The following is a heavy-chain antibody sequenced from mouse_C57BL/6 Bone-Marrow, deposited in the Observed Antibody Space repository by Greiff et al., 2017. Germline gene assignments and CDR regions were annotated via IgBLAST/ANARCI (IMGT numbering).Heavy chain of an antibody. CDR1: GYSFTSYY. CDR3: ACYPFAY. Sequence: VQLQQSGPELVKPGASVKISCKASGYSFTSYYIHWVKQRPGQGLEWIGWFHPGSGNTKYNEKFKGKATLTADTSSSTAYLQLSSLTSEDSAVYYCACYPFAYWGQGTLVTVSA. J-gene: IGHJ3*01. D-gene: IGHD1-1*01. CDR2: FHPGSGNT. V-gene: IGHV1-66*01.